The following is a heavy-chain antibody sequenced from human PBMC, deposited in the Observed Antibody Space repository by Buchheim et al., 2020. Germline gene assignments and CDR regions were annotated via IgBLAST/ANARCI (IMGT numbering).Heavy chain of an antibody. CDR2: INEDGTEK. CDR3: AEHSIP. D-gene: IGHD2/OR15-2a*01. V-gene: IGHV3-7*03. J-gene: IGHJ5*02. CDR1: GFTFRNYW. Sequence: EVYLVESGGGLVQPGGSLRLSCAASGFTFRNYWMNWVRQAPGKGLEWVANINEDGTEKYYVDSVKGRFTISRDNAMSSGYLQMSSLRVEDTAVYYCAEHSIPWGQGT.